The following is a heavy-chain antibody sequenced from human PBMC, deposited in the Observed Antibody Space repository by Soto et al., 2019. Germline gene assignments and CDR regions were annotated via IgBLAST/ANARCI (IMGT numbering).Heavy chain of an antibody. CDR3: AREVVVSRGASYFGY. Sequence: SLRLSCVGSGFTFSSNWMTWVRQAPGKGLEWVANIRQDGSEINYVDSVKSRFTISRDNTKNSLYLQMNSLRAEDTAIYYCAREVVVSRGASYFGYWGPGTLVTVSS. V-gene: IGHV3-7*04. CDR2: IRQDGSEI. D-gene: IGHD2-2*01. CDR1: GFTFSSNW. J-gene: IGHJ4*02.